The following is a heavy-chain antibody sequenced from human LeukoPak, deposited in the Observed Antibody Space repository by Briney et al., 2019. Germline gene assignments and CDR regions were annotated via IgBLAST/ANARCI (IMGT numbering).Heavy chain of an antibody. CDR2: INPNSGGT. Sequence: ASVKVSCKASGYTFTGYYMHWVRQAPGPGLEWMGRINPNSGGTNYAQKFQGRVTMTRDTSISTAYMELSRLRSDDTAVYYCARGAPYDYVWGSYRRRNFDYWGEGTLVTVSS. J-gene: IGHJ4*02. CDR1: GYTFTGYY. V-gene: IGHV1-2*06. CDR3: ARGAPYDYVWGSYRRRNFDY. D-gene: IGHD3-16*02.